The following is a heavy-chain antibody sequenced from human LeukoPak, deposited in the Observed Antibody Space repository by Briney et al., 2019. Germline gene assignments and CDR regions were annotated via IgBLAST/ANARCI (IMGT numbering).Heavy chain of an antibody. J-gene: IGHJ4*02. CDR2: IYYSGST. V-gene: IGHV4-39*07. CDR3: ARTEAKYQALFDY. D-gene: IGHD2-2*01. CDR1: GGSISSSSYY. Sequence: SETLSLTCTVSGGSISSSSYYWGWIRQPPGKGLEWIGSIYYSGSTYYNPSLKSRVTISVDRSKNQFSLKLSSVTAADTAVYYCARTEAKYQALFDYWGQGTLVTVSS.